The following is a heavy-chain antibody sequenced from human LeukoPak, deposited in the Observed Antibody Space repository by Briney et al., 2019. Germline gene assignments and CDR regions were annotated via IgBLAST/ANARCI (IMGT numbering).Heavy chain of an antibody. CDR1: GGSITSYY. CDR3: TRDPGRGANWFDP. J-gene: IGHJ5*02. CDR2: IYSSGTT. Sequence: SETLSLTCIVSGGSITSYYWSWIRQPPGKGLEWIWRIYSSGTTNYNPSLKSRVAMSVDTSKNQFSLKLTSITAADTAMYYCTRDPGRGANWFDPWGQGTLVTVSS. V-gene: IGHV4-4*07.